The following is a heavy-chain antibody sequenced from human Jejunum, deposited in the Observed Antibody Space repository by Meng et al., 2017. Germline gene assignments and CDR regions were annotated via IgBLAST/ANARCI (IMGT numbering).Heavy chain of an antibody. CDR3: AKERGPRRPFDY. CDR1: GFTFNIYG. J-gene: IGHJ4*02. CDR2: INGTGVNT. Sequence: GGSLRLSCAASGFTFNIYGMGWVRQAPGKGLEWVSAINGTGVNTYYADSVKGRFTISRDNSMNTLYLQMNSLRVEDTAIYYCAKERGPRRPFDYWGQGTLVTVSP. D-gene: IGHD3/OR15-3a*01. V-gene: IGHV3-23*01.